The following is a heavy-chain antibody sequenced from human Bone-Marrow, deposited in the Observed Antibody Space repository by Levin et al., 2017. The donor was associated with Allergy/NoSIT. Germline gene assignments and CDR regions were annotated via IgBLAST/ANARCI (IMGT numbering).Heavy chain of an antibody. V-gene: IGHV3-48*04. CDR1: GFTFSSYS. CDR2: ISSSSSTI. D-gene: IGHD3-3*01. Sequence: GGSLRLSCAASGFTFSSYSMNWVRQAPGKGLEWVSYISSSSSTIYYADSVKGRFTISRDNAKNSLYLQMNSLRAEDTAVYYCARDSNYYDFWSGYYLGEDAFDSWGQGTMVTVSS. CDR3: ARDSNYYDFWSGYYLGEDAFDS. J-gene: IGHJ3*02.